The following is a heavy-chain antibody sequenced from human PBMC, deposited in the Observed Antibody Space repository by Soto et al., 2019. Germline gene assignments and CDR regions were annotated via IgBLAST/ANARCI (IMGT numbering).Heavy chain of an antibody. D-gene: IGHD3-10*01. CDR3: ARYGSGSYYPTTFDY. CDR2: IYYSGST. CDR1: GGSISSSGYN. J-gene: IGHJ4*02. Sequence: QVQLQESGPGLVKPSQTLSLTCTVSGGSISSSGYNWSRIRQHPAKGLEWIGYIYYSGSTYYNPCLKCRVTISVFTSQSKFSLKLISVTAGDTAVYFCARYGSGSYYPTTFDYWGQGTLVTVSS. V-gene: IGHV4-31*03.